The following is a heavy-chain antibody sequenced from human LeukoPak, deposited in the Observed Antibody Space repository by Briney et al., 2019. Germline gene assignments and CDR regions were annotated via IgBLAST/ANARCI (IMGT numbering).Heavy chain of an antibody. D-gene: IGHD6-19*01. CDR3: ARMTVSGRDNWFDP. V-gene: IGHV1-8*03. CDR2: MNPNSGNT. Sequence: GASVKVSCKASGYTFTSYDINWVRQATGQGLEWMGWMNPNSGNTGYAQKFQGRVTITRNTSINTAHMELSSLTSEDTAVYYCARMTVSGRDNWFDPWGQGTLVTVSS. J-gene: IGHJ5*02. CDR1: GYTFTSYD.